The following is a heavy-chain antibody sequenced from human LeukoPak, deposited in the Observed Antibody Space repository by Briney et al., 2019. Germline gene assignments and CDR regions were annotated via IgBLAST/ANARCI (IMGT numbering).Heavy chain of an antibody. Sequence: SQTLSLTCAISGDSVSSNSAAWNWIRQSPSRGLDWLRRTYYSSKLYNDYAASVKSRITITSDTSKKQFSLQLNSVTPEDTAVYYCARGIAAAGKGWYKWFVPWGQGTLVTVSS. V-gene: IGHV6-1*01. CDR1: GDSVSSNSAA. J-gene: IGHJ5*02. D-gene: IGHD6-13*01. CDR2: TYYSSKLYN. CDR3: ARGIAAAGKGWYKWFVP.